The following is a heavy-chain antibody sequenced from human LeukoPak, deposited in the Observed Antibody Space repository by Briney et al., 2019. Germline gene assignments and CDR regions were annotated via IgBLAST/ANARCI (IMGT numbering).Heavy chain of an antibody. Sequence: PGGSLRLSCAASGFTFSDVSMAWVRQAPGKGLEWVGRVLTESDGGTADYAAPVKGRFTISRDDSKDTLYLQMNSLKAEDTAMYFCATDYKPGTYYFDFWGQGTLVTVSS. J-gene: IGHJ4*02. CDR2: VLTESDGGTA. D-gene: IGHD5-24*01. CDR3: ATDYKPGTYYFDF. CDR1: GFTFSDVS. V-gene: IGHV3-15*01.